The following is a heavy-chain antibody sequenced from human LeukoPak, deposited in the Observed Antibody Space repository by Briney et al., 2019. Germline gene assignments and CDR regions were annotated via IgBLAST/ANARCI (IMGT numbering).Heavy chain of an antibody. D-gene: IGHD3-10*01. CDR3: AKDLGTMVRGVIMRGFDY. Sequence: GGSLRLSCAASGFTFSSYAMSWVRQAPGKGLEWVSAISGSGGSTYYADSVKGRFTISRDNSKNTLYLQMNSLRAEDTAVYYCAKDLGTMVRGVIMRGFDYWGQGTLVTVSS. CDR1: GFTFSSYA. V-gene: IGHV3-23*01. CDR2: ISGSGGST. J-gene: IGHJ4*02.